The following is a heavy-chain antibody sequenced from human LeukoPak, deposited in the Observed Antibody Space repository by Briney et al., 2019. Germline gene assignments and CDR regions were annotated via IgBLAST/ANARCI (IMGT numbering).Heavy chain of an antibody. J-gene: IGHJ4*02. Sequence: GGSLRLSCAASGFTFSSYAMSWVRQAPGKGLEWVSAISGSGGSTYYADSVKGRFAISRDNSKNTLYLQMNSLRAEDTAVYYCAKASGIAAAGPPSSYWGQGTLVTVSS. CDR3: AKASGIAAAGPPSSY. CDR2: ISGSGGST. V-gene: IGHV3-23*01. CDR1: GFTFSSYA. D-gene: IGHD6-13*01.